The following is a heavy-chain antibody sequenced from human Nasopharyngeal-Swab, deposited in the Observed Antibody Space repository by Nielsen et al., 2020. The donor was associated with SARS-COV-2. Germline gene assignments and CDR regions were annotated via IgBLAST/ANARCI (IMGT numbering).Heavy chain of an antibody. D-gene: IGHD6-19*01. V-gene: IGHV4-59*01. CDR2: IYYSGST. CDR1: GGSISSYY. CDR3: ARGHPTIAVAGTNYYYGMDV. J-gene: IGHJ6*02. Sequence: GSLRLSCTVSGGSISSYYWSWIRQPPGKGLEWIGYIYYSGSTNYNPSLKSRVTISVDTSKNQFSLKLSSVTAADTAVYYCARGHPTIAVAGTNYYYGMDVWGQGTTVTVSS.